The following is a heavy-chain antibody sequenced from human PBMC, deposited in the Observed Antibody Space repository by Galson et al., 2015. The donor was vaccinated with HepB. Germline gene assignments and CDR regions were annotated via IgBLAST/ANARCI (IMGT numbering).Heavy chain of an antibody. CDR3: ARGRGLVVVPAATNPHFDY. Sequence: SVKVACKASGYTFTRYGISWVRQAPGQGLEWMGWLSAYNGYTKYAQKLQGRVTMTTDTTTSTAYMELRSLRSDDTAVYYCARGRGLVVVPAATNPHFDYWGQGTLVTVSS. D-gene: IGHD2-2*01. J-gene: IGHJ4*02. V-gene: IGHV1-18*01. CDR2: LSAYNGYT. CDR1: GYTFTRYG.